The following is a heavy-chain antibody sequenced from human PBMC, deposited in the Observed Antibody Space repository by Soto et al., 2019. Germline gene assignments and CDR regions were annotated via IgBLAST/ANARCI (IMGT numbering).Heavy chain of an antibody. V-gene: IGHV3-74*01. CDR1: GFISSSYW. CDR3: ARGVNGYYYVDS. J-gene: IGHJ4*02. CDR2: INRDGSRT. Sequence: EVQLVESGGNVLQPGGSLRLSCAASGFISSSYWMHWVRQAPGKGLVWVSRINRDGSRTDYADSVKGRFAVSRDNAKNTLPRRINSLRADDTAVYYCARGVNGYYYVDSWGQVTLVTVSS. D-gene: IGHD5-12*01.